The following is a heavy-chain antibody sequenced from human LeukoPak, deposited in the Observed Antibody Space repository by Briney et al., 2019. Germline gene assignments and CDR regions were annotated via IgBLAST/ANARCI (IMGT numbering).Heavy chain of an antibody. CDR1: GYTFTGYY. V-gene: IGHV1-2*02. D-gene: IGHD3-16*01. CDR2: INPNSGGT. J-gene: IGHJ4*02. Sequence: GASVKVSCKASGYTFTGYYMHWVRQAPGQGLEWMGWINPNSGGTNYAQKFQGRVTMTRDTSISTAYMELSRLRSDDTAVYYYARGVRDMITFGGATDYWGQGTLVTVSS. CDR3: ARGVRDMITFGGATDY.